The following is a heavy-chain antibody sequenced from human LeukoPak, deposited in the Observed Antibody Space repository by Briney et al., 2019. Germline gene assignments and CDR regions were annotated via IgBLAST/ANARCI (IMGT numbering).Heavy chain of an antibody. CDR1: GFRFTNDT. CDR3: ARLDGVGYFDRYLDA. J-gene: IGHJ5*02. Sequence: PGASDTLSCAAAGFRFTNDTTNWVRHAGGGARRLAVFIRRRVTCAHNTHPVRGRFTISRDNVKNSLYMQMSGLRVEGTAVYYCARLDGVGYFDRYLDAWGQGTLVTVSS. V-gene: IGHV3-21*01. CDR2: IRRRVTCA. D-gene: IGHD3-9*01.